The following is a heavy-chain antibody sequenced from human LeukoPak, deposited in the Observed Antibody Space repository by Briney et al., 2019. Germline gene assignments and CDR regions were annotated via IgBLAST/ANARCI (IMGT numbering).Heavy chain of an antibody. CDR3: ASSCSGGSCYGT. D-gene: IGHD2-15*01. Sequence: SETLSLTCAVYGGSFSGYYWSWVRPPPGKRLEWIGEINHSGSTNYNPSLKSRVTISVDTSKNQFSLKLSSVTAADTAVYYCASSCSGGSCYGTWGQGTLVTVSS. V-gene: IGHV4-34*01. CDR2: INHSGST. J-gene: IGHJ5*02. CDR1: GGSFSGYY.